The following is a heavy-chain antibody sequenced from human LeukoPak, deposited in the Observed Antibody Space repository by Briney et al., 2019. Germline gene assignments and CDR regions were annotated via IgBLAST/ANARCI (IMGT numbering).Heavy chain of an antibody. CDR1: GYTFTSYG. Sequence: ASVKVSCKASGYTFTSYGISWVRQAPGQGLEWMGWISAYNGNTNYAQKLQGRVTMTTDTSTSTAYMELRSLRSDDTAVYCCARGMYYYDSSGYYWPDAFDIWGQGTMVTVSS. D-gene: IGHD3-22*01. CDR3: ARGMYYYDSSGYYWPDAFDI. J-gene: IGHJ3*02. V-gene: IGHV1-18*01. CDR2: ISAYNGNT.